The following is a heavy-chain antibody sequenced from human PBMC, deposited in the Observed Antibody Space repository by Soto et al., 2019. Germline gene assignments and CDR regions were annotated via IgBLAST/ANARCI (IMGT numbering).Heavy chain of an antibody. V-gene: IGHV4-30-4*01. Sequence: SETLSLTCTVSGGSISSGDYYWSWIRQPPGKGLEWIGYIYYSGSTYYNPSLKSRVTISVDTSKNQFSLKLSSVTAADTAVYYCARVGPWVPYYYDSSPYTFENWFDPWGQGTLVTVSS. D-gene: IGHD3-22*01. J-gene: IGHJ5*02. CDR1: GGSISSGDYY. CDR2: IYYSGST. CDR3: ARVGPWVPYYYDSSPYTFENWFDP.